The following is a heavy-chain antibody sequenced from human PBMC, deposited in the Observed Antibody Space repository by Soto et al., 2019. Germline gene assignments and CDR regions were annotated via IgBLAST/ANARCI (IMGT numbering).Heavy chain of an antibody. D-gene: IGHD2-21*01. CDR2: IYYTGTT. CDR3: ARYCDTDDRPHLYH. V-gene: IGHV4-39*01. Sequence: SETLSLTCTFSVDSIGSSRYYWAWFRRPPGQGLGWVGTIYYTGTTYYNPSLKTRLTMSVDTSMNQFSLKLSSVLAADTAFYYCARYCDTDDRPHLYHWDQRTSVT. J-gene: IGHJ1*01. CDR1: VDSIGSSRYY.